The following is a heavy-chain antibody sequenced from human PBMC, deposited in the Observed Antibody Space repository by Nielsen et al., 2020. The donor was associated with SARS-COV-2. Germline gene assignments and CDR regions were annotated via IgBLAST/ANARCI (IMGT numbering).Heavy chain of an antibody. Sequence: VRQMPGKGLEWVGLIYPGDSDTRYSPSFQGQVTISADKSISTAYLQWSSLKASDPAMYYCARQARDALDIWGQGTMVTVSS. D-gene: IGHD6-6*01. CDR3: ARQARDALDI. V-gene: IGHV5-51*01. J-gene: IGHJ3*02. CDR2: IYPGDSDT.